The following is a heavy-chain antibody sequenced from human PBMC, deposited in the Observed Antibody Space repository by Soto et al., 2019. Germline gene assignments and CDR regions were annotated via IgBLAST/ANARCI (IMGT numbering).Heavy chain of an antibody. CDR3: AKGGGTLDS. J-gene: IGHJ4*02. V-gene: IGHV1-46*01. CDR2: ISPRDGTT. Sequence: QVQLVQSGAEVKKSGASVKVSCKASGYTFMNYAMYWVRQAPGQGLEWMGIISPRDGTTTYGQNFQDRVTMTRDTSTRTVYMELSSLRSDDTAVYYCAKGGGTLDSWGQGTLVTVSS. CDR1: GYTFMNYA.